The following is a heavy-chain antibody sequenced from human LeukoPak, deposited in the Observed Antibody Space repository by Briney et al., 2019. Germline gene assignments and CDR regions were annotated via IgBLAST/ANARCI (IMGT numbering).Heavy chain of an antibody. CDR3: AKDIGYDSSGYNREVGAFDI. Sequence: PGGSLRLSCEASGFTFSSYSMNWVRQAPGKGLEWISYISTSTTTIYYANSVKGRFTISRDNAKKSLYLQMNSLRVEDMALYYCAKDIGYDSSGYNREVGAFDIWGQGTMVTVSS. CDR2: ISTSTTTI. V-gene: IGHV3-48*01. J-gene: IGHJ3*02. CDR1: GFTFSSYS. D-gene: IGHD3-22*01.